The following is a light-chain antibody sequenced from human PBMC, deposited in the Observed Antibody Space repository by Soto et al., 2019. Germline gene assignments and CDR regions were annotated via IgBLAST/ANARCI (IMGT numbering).Light chain of an antibody. V-gene: IGLV3-21*04. CDR3: QVWDSSGDHPGV. Sequence: SYELTQPPSVSVAPGKTARITCGGNKIGSKSVHWYQQKPGQAPVPVIYYDSDRPSGIPERFSGSNSGNTATLTTSRVEAGDEADYYCQVWDSSGDHPGVFGGGTKLTVL. CDR2: YDS. CDR1: KIGSKS. J-gene: IGLJ2*01.